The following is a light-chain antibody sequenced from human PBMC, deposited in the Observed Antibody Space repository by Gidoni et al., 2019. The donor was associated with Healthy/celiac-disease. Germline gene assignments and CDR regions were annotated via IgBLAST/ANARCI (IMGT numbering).Light chain of an antibody. V-gene: IGKV1-39*01. CDR3: QQSYSTPLT. CDR2: AAS. CDR1: QSISRY. J-gene: IGKJ4*01. Sequence: DIQMTQSPSSLSASVGDRVTITCRASQSISRYFNWYQQKPGKAPKLLIYAASSLQSGVPSRFSGSGSGTDFTLTSSSLQPEDFATYYCQQSYSTPLTFGGWTKVEIK.